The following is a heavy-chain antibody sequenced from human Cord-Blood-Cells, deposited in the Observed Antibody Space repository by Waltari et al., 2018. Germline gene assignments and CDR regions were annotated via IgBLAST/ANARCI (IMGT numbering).Heavy chain of an antibody. D-gene: IGHD3-3*01. CDR1: GYTFTSYD. V-gene: IGHV1-8*03. CDR3: ARKGIRFLEWLLYDAFDI. CDR2: MNPNSGNT. Sequence: QVQLVQSGAEVKKPGASVKVSCKASGYTFTSYDINWVRQAHGQGLEWMGWMNPNSGNTGYAQKFQGRVTITRNTSISTAYMELSSLRSEDTAVYYCARKGIRFLEWLLYDAFDIWGQGTMVTVSS. J-gene: IGHJ3*02.